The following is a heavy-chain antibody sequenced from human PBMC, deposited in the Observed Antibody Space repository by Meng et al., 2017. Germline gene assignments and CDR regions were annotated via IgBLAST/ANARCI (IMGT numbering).Heavy chain of an antibody. CDR2: SSAYKGNT. CDR1: GYTFTSYG. V-gene: IGHV1-18*01. D-gene: IGHD3-9*01. CDR3: ARDGLPYFDWSTSPLDY. J-gene: IGHJ4*02. Sequence: ASVKVSCKASGYTFTSYGISWVRQAPGQGLEWMGWSSAYKGNTNYAQKLQGRVTMTTDKSTSTAYMELRSLRSDDTAVYYCARDGLPYFDWSTSPLDYWGQGTLVTVSS.